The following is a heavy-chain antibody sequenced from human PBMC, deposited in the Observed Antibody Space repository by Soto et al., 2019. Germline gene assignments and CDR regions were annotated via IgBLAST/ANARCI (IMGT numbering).Heavy chain of an antibody. Sequence: QVQLVESGGGVVQPGRSLRLSCAASGFTFSNYAMYWVRQAPGKGLEWVAVISYDGNNKYYADSVKGRFTISRDNSKNPRDLQRNSLRAEDTAVYYCARAGCDGGTCYTLVGLRYGMDVWGQGTTFTVSS. CDR3: ARAGCDGGTCYTLVGLRYGMDV. CDR1: GFTFSNYA. J-gene: IGHJ6*02. CDR2: ISYDGNNK. V-gene: IGHV3-30-3*01. D-gene: IGHD2-15*01.